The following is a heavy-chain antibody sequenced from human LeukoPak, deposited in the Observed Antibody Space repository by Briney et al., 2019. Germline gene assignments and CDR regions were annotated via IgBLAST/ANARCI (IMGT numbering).Heavy chain of an antibody. J-gene: IGHJ1*01. V-gene: IGHV3-48*02. CDR2: ISSSSSTI. D-gene: IGHD6-19*01. CDR3: ARDPRTQWLEKYFQH. CDR1: GFTFSSYS. Sequence: GGSLRLSCAASGFTFSSYSMNWVRQAPGKGLEWVSYISSSSSTIYYADSVKGRFTISRDNAKNSLYLQMNSLREEDTAVYYCARDPRTQWLEKYFQHWGQGTLVTVSS.